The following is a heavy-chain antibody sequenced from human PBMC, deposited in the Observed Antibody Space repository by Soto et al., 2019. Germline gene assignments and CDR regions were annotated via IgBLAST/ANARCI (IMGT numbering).Heavy chain of an antibody. CDR2: ISYDGSDK. Sequence: GGSLRLSCAASGFTFSNYAMHWVRQAPGKGLEWVAIISYDGSDKYYAESVKGRFTISRDKSKNTLYLQMNSLRAEGTAVYYCARDPIVITFGGVIADEAPSRDYGMDVWGQGTTVTVSS. V-gene: IGHV3-30-3*01. CDR1: GFTFSNYA. D-gene: IGHD3-16*02. CDR3: ARDPIVITFGGVIADEAPSRDYGMDV. J-gene: IGHJ6*02.